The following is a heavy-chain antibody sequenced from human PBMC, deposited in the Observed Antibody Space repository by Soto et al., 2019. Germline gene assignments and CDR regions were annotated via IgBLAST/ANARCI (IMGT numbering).Heavy chain of an antibody. Sequence: ASVKVSCKASGYTFSMYGISWVRQAPGQGPEWMGWISAYKGNTNYAQKFQGRVTMTTDTSTSTAYMELRSLRSDDTAVYYCARSHPQNSGYDYNWFDPWGQGTLVTVSS. J-gene: IGHJ5*02. D-gene: IGHD5-12*01. CDR3: ARSHPQNSGYDYNWFDP. V-gene: IGHV1-18*01. CDR1: GYTFSMYG. CDR2: ISAYKGNT.